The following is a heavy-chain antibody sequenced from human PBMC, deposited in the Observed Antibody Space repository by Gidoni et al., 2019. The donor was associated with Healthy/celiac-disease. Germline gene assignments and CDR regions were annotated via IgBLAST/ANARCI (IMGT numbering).Heavy chain of an antibody. J-gene: IGHJ6*02. CDR1: GYTFTGYY. D-gene: IGHD2-15*01. CDR2: INPNSGGT. V-gene: IGHV1-2*02. CDR3: ARGTTPGYCSGGSCYPSYYYYGMDV. Sequence: QVQLVQSGAEVKKPGASVKVSCKAAGYTFTGYYMHWVRQAPGQGLEWMGWINPNSGGTNYAQKFQGRVTMTRDTSISTAYMELSRLRSDDTAVYYCARGTTPGYCSGGSCYPSYYYYGMDVWGQGTTVTVSS.